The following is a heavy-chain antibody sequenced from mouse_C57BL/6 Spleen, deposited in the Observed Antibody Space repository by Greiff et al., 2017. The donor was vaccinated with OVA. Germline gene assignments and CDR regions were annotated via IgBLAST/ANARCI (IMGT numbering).Heavy chain of an antibody. V-gene: IGHV5-17*01. D-gene: IGHD2-4*01. CDR3: ARGGLRRAFDY. CDR2: ISSGSSTI. CDR1: GFTFSDYG. Sequence: EVKLVESGGGLVKPGGSLKLSCAASGFTFSDYGMHWVRQAPEKGLEWVAYISSGSSTIYYADTVKGRFTISRDNAKNTLFLQMTSLRSEDTAMYYCARGGLRRAFDYWGQGTTLTVSS. J-gene: IGHJ2*01.